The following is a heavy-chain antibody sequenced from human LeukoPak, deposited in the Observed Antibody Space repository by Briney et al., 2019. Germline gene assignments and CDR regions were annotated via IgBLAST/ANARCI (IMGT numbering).Heavy chain of an antibody. V-gene: IGHV3-73*01. D-gene: IGHD5-24*01. Sequence: TGGSLRLSCAASGFTFSGSAMHWVRQASGKGLEWVGRIRSKANSYATAYAASVKGRFTISRDDSKNTAYLQMNSLKTEDTAVYYCTRHRQRWLQSEGPYYYYYYMDVWGKGTTVTVSS. CDR3: TRHRQRWLQSEGPYYYYYYMDV. CDR1: GFTFSGSA. J-gene: IGHJ6*03. CDR2: IRSKANSYAT.